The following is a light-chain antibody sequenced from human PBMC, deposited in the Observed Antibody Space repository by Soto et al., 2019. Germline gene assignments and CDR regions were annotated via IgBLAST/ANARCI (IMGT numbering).Light chain of an antibody. J-gene: IGKJ4*01. CDR3: LQHSGYPLP. CDR1: EDIRNH. CDR2: AAS. V-gene: IGKV1-17*03. Sequence: DVQMTQSPSAMSASVGDRATIICRASEDIRNHLVLFQQKPGTVPKRLIYAASYLQSGVPSRFSGSGSGTDFTLTISSLQPEDFATYYCLQHSGYPLPFGGGTKVE.